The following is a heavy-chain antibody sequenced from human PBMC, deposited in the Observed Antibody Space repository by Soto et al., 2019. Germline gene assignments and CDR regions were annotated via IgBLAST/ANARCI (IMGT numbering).Heavy chain of an antibody. J-gene: IGHJ4*02. Sequence: GGSLRLSCEASGFTFSKFDMHWVRQPTGKGLEWVSTIGISGDTYYAVSVKGRFAISRDNAKNSLSLQMNSLRAGDTALYFCARGQEVGAHFFDSWGQGTQVTVSS. V-gene: IGHV3-13*04. D-gene: IGHD2-15*01. CDR3: ARGQEVGAHFFDS. CDR2: IGISGDT. CDR1: GFTFSKFD.